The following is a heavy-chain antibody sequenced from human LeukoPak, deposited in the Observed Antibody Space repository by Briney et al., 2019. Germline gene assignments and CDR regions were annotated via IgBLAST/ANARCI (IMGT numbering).Heavy chain of an antibody. V-gene: IGHV5-51*01. J-gene: IGHJ4*02. Sequence: GESLKISCKGSGYRITSYWIGWVRQMPGKGLEWMGIIYPGVSDTRYSPSFQGQVTISADKSISTAYLQWSSLKASDTAMYYCARLPLGHCSSTSCGFDYWGQGTLVTVSS. CDR1: GYRITSYW. CDR3: ARLPLGHCSSTSCGFDY. CDR2: IYPGVSDT. D-gene: IGHD2-2*01.